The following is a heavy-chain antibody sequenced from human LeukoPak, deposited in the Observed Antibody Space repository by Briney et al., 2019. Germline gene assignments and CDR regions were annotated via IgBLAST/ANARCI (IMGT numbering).Heavy chain of an antibody. CDR2: IYPGDSET. Sequence: GESLKISCKTSGYSFTSSWICWVRQMPGKGLEWMGIIYPGDSETIYSPSFQGQVTTSVDKSFSTTYLQWSSLKASDTAMYYCARQYITGWQSFDYWGQGTLVTVSS. V-gene: IGHV5-51*01. J-gene: IGHJ4*02. CDR1: GYSFTSSW. D-gene: IGHD6-19*01. CDR3: ARQYITGWQSFDY.